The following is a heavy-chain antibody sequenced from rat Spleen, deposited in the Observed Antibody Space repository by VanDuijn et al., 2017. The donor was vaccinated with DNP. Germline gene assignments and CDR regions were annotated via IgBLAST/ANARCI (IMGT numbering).Heavy chain of an antibody. J-gene: IGHJ4*01. CDR2: IIYDGSSA. V-gene: IGHV5S10*01. CDR3: TTFEGTNA. D-gene: IGHD1-11*01. Sequence: EVQLVESGGGLVQPGNSLKLSCAASGFTFSDYAMAWVRQSPKRGLEWVATIIYDGSSAFYRDSVQGRFTISRDNTKSTLYLQMDSLRSEDTATYYCTTFEGTNAWGQGTSVTVSS. CDR1: GFTFSDYA.